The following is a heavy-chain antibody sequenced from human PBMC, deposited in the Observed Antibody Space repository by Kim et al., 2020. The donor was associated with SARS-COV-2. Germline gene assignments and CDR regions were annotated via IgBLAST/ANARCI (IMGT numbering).Heavy chain of an antibody. V-gene: IGHV3-30*07. D-gene: IGHD6-19*01. J-gene: IGHJ6*02. CDR3: ARDRIAVAGVYYYYGMDV. Sequence: KGRFTISRDNSKNTLYLQMNSLRAEDTAVYYCARDRIAVAGVYYYYGMDVWGQGTTVTVSS.